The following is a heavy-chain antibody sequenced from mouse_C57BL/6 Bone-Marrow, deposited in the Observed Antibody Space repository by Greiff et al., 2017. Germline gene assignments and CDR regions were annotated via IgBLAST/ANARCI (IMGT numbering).Heavy chain of an antibody. D-gene: IGHD1-1*01. CDR3: TARGSSYAWFAY. Sequence: EVKVEESGGGLVQPGGSMKLSCVASGFTFSNYWMNWVRQSPEKGLEWVAQIRLKSDNYATHYAESVKGRFTISRDDSKSSVYLQMNNLRAEDTGIYYCTARGSSYAWFAYWGQGTLVTVSA. V-gene: IGHV6-3*01. CDR2: IRLKSDNYAT. J-gene: IGHJ3*01. CDR1: GFTFSNYW.